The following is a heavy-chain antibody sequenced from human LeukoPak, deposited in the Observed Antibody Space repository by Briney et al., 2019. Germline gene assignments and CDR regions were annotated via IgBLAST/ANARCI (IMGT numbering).Heavy chain of an antibody. CDR3: ARDRSYYGSGGEVDY. V-gene: IGHV4-39*07. Sequence: PSETLSLTCTLSGGSISGYYWGWIRQPPGKGLEWIGSIYYSGSTYYNPSLKSRVTISVDTSKNQFSLKLSSVTAADTAVYYCARDRSYYGSGGEVDYWGQGTLVTVSS. CDR2: IYYSGST. CDR1: GGSISGYY. J-gene: IGHJ4*02. D-gene: IGHD3-10*01.